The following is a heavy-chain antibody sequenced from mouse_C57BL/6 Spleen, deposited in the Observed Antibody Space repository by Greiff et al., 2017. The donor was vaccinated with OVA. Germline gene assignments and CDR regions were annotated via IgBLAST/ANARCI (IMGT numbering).Heavy chain of an antibody. V-gene: IGHV1-26*01. J-gene: IGHJ3*01. D-gene: IGHD6-1*01. Sequence: EVQLQQSGPELVKPGASVKISCKASGYTFTDYYMNWVKQSHGKSLEWIGDINPNNGGTSYNQKFKGKATLTVDKSSSTAYMELRSLTSEDSAVYYCARDEPPGPAYWGQGTLVTVSA. CDR1: GYTFTDYY. CDR3: ARDEPPGPAY. CDR2: INPNNGGT.